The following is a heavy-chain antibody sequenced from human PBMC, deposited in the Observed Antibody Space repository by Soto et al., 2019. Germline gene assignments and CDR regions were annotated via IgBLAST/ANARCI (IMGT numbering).Heavy chain of an antibody. CDR3: VRGMNPLF. J-gene: IGHJ4*01. Sequence: PGGALRLSCSASGFTLSTYTMTGVRQAPGKGLEWVSSISISSSDRYYADSVRGRFTISRDNAKNALYLQMNSLRADDTAVYFCVRGMNPLFGGQGTLVTVSS. CDR1: GFTLSTYT. CDR2: ISISSSDR. V-gene: IGHV3-21*06.